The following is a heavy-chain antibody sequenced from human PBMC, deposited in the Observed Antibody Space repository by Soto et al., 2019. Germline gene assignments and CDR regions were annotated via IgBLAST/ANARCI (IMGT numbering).Heavy chain of an antibody. J-gene: IGHJ4*02. Sequence: PGGSLRLSCAASGFTFSSYGMLWVRQTPGKGLEWVALISFDGSNKYYADSVKGRFTISRDNSENTLYLQMNSLRAEDTAVYYCVKVIHYYFDYWGQGTLVTVSS. V-gene: IGHV3-30*18. CDR2: ISFDGSNK. CDR1: GFTFSSYG. CDR3: VKVIHYYFDY.